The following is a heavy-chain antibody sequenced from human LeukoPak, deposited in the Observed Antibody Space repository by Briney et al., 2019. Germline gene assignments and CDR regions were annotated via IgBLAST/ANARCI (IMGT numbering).Heavy chain of an antibody. Sequence: SETLSLTCTVSGGSISSSSYYWGWIRQPPGKGLGWIGSIYYSGSTYYNPSLKSRVTISVDTSKNQFSLKLSSVTAADTAVYYCARQKIFMDVWGKGTTVTVSS. CDR1: GGSISSSSYY. V-gene: IGHV4-39*01. J-gene: IGHJ6*03. D-gene: IGHD2-15*01. CDR2: IYYSGST. CDR3: ARQKIFMDV.